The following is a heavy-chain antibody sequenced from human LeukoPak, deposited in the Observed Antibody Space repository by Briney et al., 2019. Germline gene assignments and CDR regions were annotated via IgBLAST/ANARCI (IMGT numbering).Heavy chain of an antibody. Sequence: EASVTVSCKTSGYSSTDYYIHWVRQAPGQGLEWMGWINTKSGRTSSARKFQGRVTMTRDPSITTVYMDMAWLTSDDTAIYFCARADFIDAGPYLIGPWGQGTLVTVSS. CDR1: GYSSTDYY. CDR2: INTKSGRT. J-gene: IGHJ5*02. CDR3: ARADFIDAGPYLIGP. D-gene: IGHD3-3*01. V-gene: IGHV1-2*02.